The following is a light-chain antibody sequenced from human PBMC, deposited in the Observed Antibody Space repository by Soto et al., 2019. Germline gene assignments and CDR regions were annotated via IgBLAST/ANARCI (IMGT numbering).Light chain of an antibody. CDR3: QQYNSYSA. Sequence: DIQMTQSPSTLSASVGDRVTITCRASQSIRSWLAWYQQKPGKAPKLLIYDASSLESGVPSRFSGSGFGTEFSLTISSLQPDDFATYYCQQYNSYSAFGQGTKLEIK. CDR2: DAS. V-gene: IGKV1-5*01. J-gene: IGKJ2*01. CDR1: QSIRSW.